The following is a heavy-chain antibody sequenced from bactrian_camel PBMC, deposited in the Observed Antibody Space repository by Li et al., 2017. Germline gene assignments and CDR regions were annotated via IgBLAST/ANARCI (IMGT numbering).Heavy chain of an antibody. CDR3: ATFTKGSWYVGLNY. V-gene: IGHV3S31*01. CDR1: GFRFGGHD. Sequence: VQLVESGGGLVQPGGSLRLSCVVSGFRFGGHDMSWVRQAPGKALEWVSATNMGGSGTYYTDSVKGRFTISRDNAKNTLFLQMSSLKTEDTAVYYCATFTKGSWYVGLNYWGQGTQVTVS. J-gene: IGHJ4*01. D-gene: IGHD6*01. CDR2: TNMGGSGT.